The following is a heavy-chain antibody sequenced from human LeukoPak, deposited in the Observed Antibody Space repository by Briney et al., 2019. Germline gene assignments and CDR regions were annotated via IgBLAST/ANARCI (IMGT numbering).Heavy chain of an antibody. CDR1: GGSMRSTNW. CDR2: IYHTGGST. Sequence: PSGTLTLTCAVSGGSMRSTNWWTWVRQSPGKGLEWIGEIYHTGGSTNYNPSLKSRVTISVDTSKNQFSLKLSSVTAADTAVYYCARRSSPQTQYSSGWPPYYFDYWGQGTLVTVSS. D-gene: IGHD6-19*01. CDR3: ARRSSPQTQYSSGWPPYYFDY. V-gene: IGHV4-4*02. J-gene: IGHJ4*02.